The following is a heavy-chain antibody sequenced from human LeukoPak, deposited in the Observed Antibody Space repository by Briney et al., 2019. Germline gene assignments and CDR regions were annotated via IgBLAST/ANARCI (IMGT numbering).Heavy chain of an antibody. D-gene: IGHD6-19*01. Sequence: GGSLRLSCAASGFTFDDYGMSWVRQAPGKGLEWVSGINWNGGSTGYADSVKGRFTISRDNAKNSLYLQMNSLRAEDTAVYYCARRMGSGWYFGAYDIWGQGTMVTVSS. CDR2: INWNGGST. CDR3: ARRMGSGWYFGAYDI. CDR1: GFTFDDYG. J-gene: IGHJ3*02. V-gene: IGHV3-20*04.